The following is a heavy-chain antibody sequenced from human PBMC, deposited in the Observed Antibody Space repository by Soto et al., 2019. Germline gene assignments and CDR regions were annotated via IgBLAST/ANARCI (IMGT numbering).Heavy chain of an antibody. CDR1: GGSINTGDYW. V-gene: IGHV4-30-4*01. CDR3: ARKASGTSRFDY. J-gene: IGHJ4*02. Sequence: QVQLQESGPGLVKPSQTLSLTCTVSGGSINTGDYWWSWIRQPPGKGLEWIGFIYYRGTTYYNPSLKSRLTISLDASKNQFSLNLSSVTAADTAVFYCARKASGTSRFDYWGQGTLVTVSS. CDR2: IYYRGTT. D-gene: IGHD3-10*01.